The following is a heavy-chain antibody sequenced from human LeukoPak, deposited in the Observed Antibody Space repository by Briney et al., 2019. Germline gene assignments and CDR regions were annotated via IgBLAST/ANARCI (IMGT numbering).Heavy chain of an antibody. CDR3: ARATYYYDSSGYLSYFDY. CDR1: GGSISSCY. D-gene: IGHD3-22*01. CDR2: IYYSGST. V-gene: IGHV4-59*08. Sequence: TSETLSLTCTVSGGSISSCYWSWIRQPPGKGLEWIGYIYYSGSTNYNPSLKSRVTISVDTSKNQFSLKLSSVTAADTAVYYCARATYYYDSSGYLSYFDYWGQGTLVTVSS. J-gene: IGHJ4*02.